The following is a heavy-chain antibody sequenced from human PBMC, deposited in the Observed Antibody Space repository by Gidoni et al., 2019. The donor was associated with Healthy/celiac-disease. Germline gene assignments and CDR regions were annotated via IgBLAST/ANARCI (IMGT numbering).Heavy chain of an antibody. Sequence: QVQLQESGPGLVKPSETLSLTCTVSGYSISSGYYWGWIRQPPGKGLEWIGSIYHSGSTYYNPSLKSRVTISVDTSKNQFSLKLSSVTAADTAVYYCARISVGYNGRYFDYWGQGTLVTVSS. V-gene: IGHV4-38-2*02. CDR3: ARISVGYNGRYFDY. CDR2: IYHSGST. D-gene: IGHD1-1*01. J-gene: IGHJ4*02. CDR1: GYSISSGYY.